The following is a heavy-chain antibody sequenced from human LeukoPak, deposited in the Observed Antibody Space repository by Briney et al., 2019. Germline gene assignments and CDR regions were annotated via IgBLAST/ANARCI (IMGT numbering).Heavy chain of an antibody. CDR3: ARDRVVNYDFWSGYYSSGHWFDP. V-gene: IGHV4-39*07. J-gene: IGHJ5*02. D-gene: IGHD3-3*01. Sequence: SETLSLTCTVSGGSISSSSHYWGWIRQPPGKGLEWIGSIYYSGSTYYNPSLKSRVTISVDTSKNQFSLKLSSVTAADTAVYYCARDRVVNYDFWSGYYSSGHWFDPWGQGTLVTVSS. CDR1: GGSISSSSHY. CDR2: IYYSGST.